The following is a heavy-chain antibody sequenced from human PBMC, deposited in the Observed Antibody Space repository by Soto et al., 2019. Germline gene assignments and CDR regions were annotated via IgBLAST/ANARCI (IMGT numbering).Heavy chain of an antibody. CDR2: IFYSGTT. Sequence: PSETLSLTCTVSGDSISSADYYWSWIRQTPGKGLEWIGHIFYSGTTYYNPSLKSRLTISVDTSKNLFSLRLTSVTAADTAVYYCARDLWVEPELYYYGMDVWGQGTTVTVSS. D-gene: IGHD1-1*01. CDR3: ARDLWVEPELYYYGMDV. CDR1: GDSISSADYY. V-gene: IGHV4-30-4*01. J-gene: IGHJ6*02.